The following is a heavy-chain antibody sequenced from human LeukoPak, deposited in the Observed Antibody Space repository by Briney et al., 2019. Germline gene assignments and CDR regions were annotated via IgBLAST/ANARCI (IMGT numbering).Heavy chain of an antibody. D-gene: IGHD6-13*01. CDR2: ISGSGGST. V-gene: IGHV3-23*01. Sequence: GGSLRLSCAASGFTFSSYAMSWVRQAPGKGLEWISAISGSGGSTYYADSVKGRFTISRDNSKNTLYLQMNSLRAEDTAVYYCAKDHGVAAAGIPKWFDYWGQGTLVTVSS. J-gene: IGHJ4*02. CDR1: GFTFSSYA. CDR3: AKDHGVAAAGIPKWFDY.